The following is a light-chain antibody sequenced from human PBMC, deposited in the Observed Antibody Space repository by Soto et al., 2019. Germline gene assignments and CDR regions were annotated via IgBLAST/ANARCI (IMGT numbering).Light chain of an antibody. CDR2: GAS. V-gene: IGKV3-20*01. J-gene: IGKJ3*01. CDR3: QQYASSPHN. Sequence: EIVLTQSPGTLSLSPGERATLSCRASQSVSGRYLAWYQQKPGQAPRLLIEGASSRAAGIPDRFSGSESGPDFTLTISRVEPEDFAVYYCQQYASSPHNFGPGTRVEI. CDR1: QSVSGRY.